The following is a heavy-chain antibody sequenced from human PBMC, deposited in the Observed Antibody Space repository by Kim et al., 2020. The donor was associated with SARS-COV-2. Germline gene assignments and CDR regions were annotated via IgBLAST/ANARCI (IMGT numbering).Heavy chain of an antibody. V-gene: IGHV1-69*06. CDR1: GGTFSSYA. CDR3: ARVFGFVGASDSYGMDV. Sequence: SVKVSCKASGGTFSSYAISWVRQAPGQGLEWMGGIIPIFGTANYAQKFQGRVTITADKSTSTAYMELSSLRSEDTAVYYCARVFGFVGASDSYGMDVWGQGTTVTVSS. CDR2: IIPIFGTA. D-gene: IGHD1-26*01. J-gene: IGHJ6*02.